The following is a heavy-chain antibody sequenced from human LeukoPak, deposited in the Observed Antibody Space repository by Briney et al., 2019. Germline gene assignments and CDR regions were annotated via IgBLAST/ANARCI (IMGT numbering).Heavy chain of an antibody. CDR3: ARLPAGDFWSGFYDY. D-gene: IGHD3-3*01. CDR1: GYTFTSYY. J-gene: IGHJ4*02. Sequence: GASVKVSCKASGYTFTSYYMHWVRQAPGQGLEWMGIINPSGGSTSYAQKFQGRVTMTRDTSTSTVYMELSSLRSEDTAVYYCARLPAGDFWSGFYDYWGQGTLVTVSS. CDR2: INPSGGST. V-gene: IGHV1-46*01.